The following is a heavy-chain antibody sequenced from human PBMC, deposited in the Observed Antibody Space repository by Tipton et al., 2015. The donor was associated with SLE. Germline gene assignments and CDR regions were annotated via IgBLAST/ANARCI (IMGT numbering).Heavy chain of an antibody. CDR3: AREGSAAGGYFDL. J-gene: IGHJ2*01. D-gene: IGHD6-13*01. CDR2: IYSGGST. Sequence: QLVQSGGGLVQPGGSLRLSCAASGFTVSSNYMSWVRRAPGKGLEWVSVIYSGGSTYYADSVKGRFTISRHNSKNTLYLQMNSLRAEATAVYYCAREGSAAGGYFDLWGRGTLVTVSS. V-gene: IGHV3-53*04. CDR1: GFTVSSNY.